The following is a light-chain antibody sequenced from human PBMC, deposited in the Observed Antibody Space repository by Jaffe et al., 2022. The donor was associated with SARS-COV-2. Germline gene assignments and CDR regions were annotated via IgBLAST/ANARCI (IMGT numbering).Light chain of an antibody. CDR2: GNN. CDR3: AAWDSSLKAWV. J-gene: IGLJ3*02. CDR1: SSNIGRNT. Sequence: QSVLTQPPTASGTPGQRVTISCSGSSSNIGRNTVNWYQQLPGTAPKVLMYGNNQRPSGVPDRFSGSKSGTSASLAISGLQSEDEADYYCAAWDSSLKAWVFGGGTKLTVL. V-gene: IGLV1-44*01.